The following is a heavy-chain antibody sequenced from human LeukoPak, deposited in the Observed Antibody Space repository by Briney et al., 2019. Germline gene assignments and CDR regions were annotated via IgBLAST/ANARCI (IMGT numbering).Heavy chain of an antibody. CDR2: INPNSGDT. CDR1: GYTFTVYY. Sequence: ASVTVSCKASGYTFTVYYMHWVRQAPGQGLEWMGWINPNSGDTHYVQKFQGRVTMTRDTSISTAYMELSSLRSDDTAMYYCTRGGIDYWGQGTLVTVSS. D-gene: IGHD3-10*01. CDR3: TRGGIDY. V-gene: IGHV1-2*02. J-gene: IGHJ4*02.